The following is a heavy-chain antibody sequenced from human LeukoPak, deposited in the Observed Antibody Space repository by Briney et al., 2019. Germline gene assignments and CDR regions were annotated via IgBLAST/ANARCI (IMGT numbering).Heavy chain of an antibody. CDR1: GFTISHYG. CDR2: IRNDGSDK. CDR3: AKHLADSTASFDC. V-gene: IGHV3-30*02. D-gene: IGHD3-16*01. J-gene: IGHJ4*02. Sequence: PAGSLRLSRAASGFTISHYGMHWVRQAPGKGLEWVAFIRNDGSDKYYADSVKGRFTIFRDNSENTLNLQMNSLRGEDTAIYYCAKHLADSTASFDCWGQGTLVTVSS.